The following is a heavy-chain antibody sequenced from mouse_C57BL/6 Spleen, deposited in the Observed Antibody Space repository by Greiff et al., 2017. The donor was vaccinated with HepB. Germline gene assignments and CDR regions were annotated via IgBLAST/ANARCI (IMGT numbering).Heavy chain of an antibody. V-gene: IGHV1-42*01. Sequence: EVQLVESGPELVKPGASVKISCKASGYSFTGYYMNWVKQSPEKSLEWIGEINPSTGGTTYNQKFKAKATLTVDKSSSTAYMQLKILTSEDSAVYYCARGEASYYFDYWGQGTTLTVSS. CDR1: GYSFTGYY. J-gene: IGHJ2*01. CDR2: INPSTGGT. CDR3: ARGEASYYFDY.